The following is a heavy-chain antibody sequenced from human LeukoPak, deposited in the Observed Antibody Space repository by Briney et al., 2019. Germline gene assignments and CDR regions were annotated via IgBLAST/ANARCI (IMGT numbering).Heavy chain of an antibody. CDR2: IYHSGST. D-gene: IGHD1-7*01. CDR3: ARTYNWNYDY. CDR1: GGSISSYY. Sequence: SETLSLTCTVSGGSISSYYWGWIRQPPGKGLEWIGRIYHSGSTNYNPSLKSRVTISVDTSKNQFSLKLSSVTAADTAVYYCARTYNWNYDYWGQGTLVTVSS. V-gene: IGHV4-59*08. J-gene: IGHJ4*02.